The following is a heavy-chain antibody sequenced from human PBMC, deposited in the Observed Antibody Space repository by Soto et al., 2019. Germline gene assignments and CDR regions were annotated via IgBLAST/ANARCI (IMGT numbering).Heavy chain of an antibody. J-gene: IGHJ4*02. V-gene: IGHV1-8*01. CDR1: GYTFTNYD. D-gene: IGHD2-2*01. CDR2: LNPNSGNT. Sequence: QVQLVQSGAEVKKPGASVKVSSKASGYTFTNYDINWVRQATGQGLEWMGWLNPNSGNTGYAQKFQGRVTMTRNTSMSTASMELSSLRSEDTAVYYCARGPIGCTSSSCPYFFDYWAEGGLITVSS. CDR3: ARGPIGCTSSSCPYFFDY.